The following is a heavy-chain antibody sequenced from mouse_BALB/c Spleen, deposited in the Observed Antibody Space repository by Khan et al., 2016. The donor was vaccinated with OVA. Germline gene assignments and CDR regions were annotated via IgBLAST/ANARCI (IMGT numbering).Heavy chain of an antibody. CDR2: ITPNNGGT. D-gene: IGHD1-1*01. CDR1: GYTFTDYN. Sequence: EVQLQQSGPELVKPGASVKISCKASGYTFTDYNMDWVKQSHGKSLEWIGDITPNNGGTIYNQKFKGKATLTVGKSSSTAYMELRSLTSEDTAVYYCTRGGHGSPFDYWGQGTTLTVSS. CDR3: TRGGHGSPFDY. V-gene: IGHV1-18*01. J-gene: IGHJ2*01.